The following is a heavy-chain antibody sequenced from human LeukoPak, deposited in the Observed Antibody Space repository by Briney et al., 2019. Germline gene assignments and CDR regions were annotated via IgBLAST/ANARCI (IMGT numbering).Heavy chain of an antibody. CDR2: ISGSGGST. D-gene: IGHD1-26*01. J-gene: IGHJ5*02. CDR3: AKGNSGSSNWFDP. V-gene: IGHV3-23*01. CDR1: GFPFCSYA. Sequence: GSLRLSCAGSGFPFCSYAISWVRQAPGEGLGWGSAISGSGGSTYYADSVKGRFTISRDNSKNTLYLQMNSLRAEDTAVYYCAKGNSGSSNWFDPWGQGTLVTVSS.